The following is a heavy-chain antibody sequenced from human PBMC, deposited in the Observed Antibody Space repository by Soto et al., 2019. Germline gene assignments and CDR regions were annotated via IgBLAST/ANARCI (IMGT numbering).Heavy chain of an antibody. CDR1: GGSFSGYY. J-gene: IGHJ6*02. CDR3: ARIGRWEVVVAAAGYYYGMDV. Sequence: SETLSLTCAVYGGSFSGYYWSWIRQPPGKGLEWIGEINHSGSTNYNPSLKSRVTISVDTSKNQFSLKLSSVTAADTAVYYCARIGRWEVVVAAAGYYYGMDVWGQGTTVTVSS. V-gene: IGHV4-34*01. CDR2: INHSGST. D-gene: IGHD2-15*01.